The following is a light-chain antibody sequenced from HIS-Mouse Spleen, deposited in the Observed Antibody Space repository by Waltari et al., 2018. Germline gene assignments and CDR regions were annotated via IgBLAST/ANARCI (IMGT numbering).Light chain of an antibody. CDR1: SSDAGSYNY. CDR2: EVS. CDR3: SSYAGSNNVV. Sequence: QSALTQPPSPSGSPGQSVTISCTAPSSDAGSYNYVSWYQQHPAKAPQLMIYEVSKRPSGVPARFSGSKSGNTASLTVSGLQAEDEADYYCSSYAGSNNVVFGGGTKLTVL. J-gene: IGLJ2*01. V-gene: IGLV2-8*01.